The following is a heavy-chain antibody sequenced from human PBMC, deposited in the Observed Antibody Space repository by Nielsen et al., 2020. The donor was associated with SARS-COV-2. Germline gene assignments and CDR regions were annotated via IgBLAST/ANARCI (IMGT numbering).Heavy chain of an antibody. V-gene: IGHV3-21*01. CDR3: ARGYRSSLGSYYYYMDV. CDR1: GFTFSAYS. CDR2: INRGDYT. J-gene: IGHJ6*03. Sequence: GESLKISCAASGFTFSAYSMTWVRQAPGKGLEWVSFINRGDYTFYADSVKGRFTISRDNAKNSLYLQMNSLRAEDTAVYYCARGYRSSLGSYYYYMDVWGKGTTVTVSS. D-gene: IGHD3-16*02.